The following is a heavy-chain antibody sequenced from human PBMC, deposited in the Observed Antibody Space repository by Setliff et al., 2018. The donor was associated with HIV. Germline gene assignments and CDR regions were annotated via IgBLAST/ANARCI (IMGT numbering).Heavy chain of an antibody. D-gene: IGHD3-22*01. V-gene: IGHV4-59*01. J-gene: IGHJ6*02. CDR2: TYYGGSTDYN. CDR3: ARDFRYDTSGSLTGYGLDV. CDR1: GVSIRTYY. Sequence: SETLSLTCTVSGVSIRTYYWSWVRQVPGKGLEWIGDTYYGGSTDYNKYNQSLKGRVTISVYIYRKQLSLNLRSVTAADTAVYYCARDFRYDTSGSLTGYGLDVWGQGTTVTVSS.